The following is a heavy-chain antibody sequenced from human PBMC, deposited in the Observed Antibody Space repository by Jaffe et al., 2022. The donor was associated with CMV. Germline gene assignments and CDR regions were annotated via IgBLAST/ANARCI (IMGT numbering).Heavy chain of an antibody. Sequence: QVQLVQSGAEVKKPGASVKVSCKASGYTFTSYYMHWVRQAPGQGLEWMGIINPSGGSTSYAQKFQGRVTMTRDTSTSTVYMELSSLRSEDTAVYYCARDQGTRPEWELVLSAAFDIWGQGTMVTVSS. V-gene: IGHV1-46*01. J-gene: IGHJ3*02. CDR2: INPSGGST. CDR1: GYTFTSYY. D-gene: IGHD1-26*01. CDR3: ARDQGTRPEWELVLSAAFDI.